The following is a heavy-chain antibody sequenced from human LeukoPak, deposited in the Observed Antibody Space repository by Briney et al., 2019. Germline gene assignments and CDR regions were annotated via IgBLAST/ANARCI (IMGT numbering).Heavy chain of an antibody. J-gene: IGHJ3*02. CDR3: ARDPLEMATIGGAFDI. V-gene: IGHV3-21*01. CDR1: GFTFSSYS. CDR2: ISSSSSYI. Sequence: GGSLRLSCAASGFTFSSYSMNWVRQAPGKGLEWVSSISSSSSYIYYADSVKGRFTISRDNVKNSLYLQMNSLRAEDTAVYYCARDPLEMATIGGAFDIWGQGTMVTVSS. D-gene: IGHD5-24*01.